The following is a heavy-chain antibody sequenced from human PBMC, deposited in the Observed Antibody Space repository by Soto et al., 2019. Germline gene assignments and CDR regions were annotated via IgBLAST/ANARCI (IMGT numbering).Heavy chain of an antibody. J-gene: IGHJ3*02. D-gene: IGHD2-8*01. CDR2: IKQDGSEK. CDR1: GFTFSSYW. Sequence: PGGSLRLSCAASGFTFSSYWMSWVRQAPGEGLEWVANIKQDGSEKYYVDSVKGRFTISRDNAKNSLYLQMNSLRAEDTAVYYCARGVSAVVYFGNAFDIWGQGTMVTVSS. CDR3: ARGVSAVVYFGNAFDI. V-gene: IGHV3-7*01.